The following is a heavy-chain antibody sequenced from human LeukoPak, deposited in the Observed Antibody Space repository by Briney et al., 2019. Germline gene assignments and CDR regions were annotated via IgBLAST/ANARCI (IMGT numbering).Heavy chain of an antibody. J-gene: IGHJ3*02. D-gene: IGHD5-18*01. CDR2: INSDGSST. CDR1: GFTFSSYW. Sequence: GGSLRLSCAASGFTFSSYWMHWVRQAPGKGLVWVSRINSDGSSTSYADSVKGRFTISRDNAKNSLYLQMNSLRAEDTAVYYCARHTAMVANDAFDIWGQGTMVTVSS. CDR3: ARHTAMVANDAFDI. V-gene: IGHV3-74*01.